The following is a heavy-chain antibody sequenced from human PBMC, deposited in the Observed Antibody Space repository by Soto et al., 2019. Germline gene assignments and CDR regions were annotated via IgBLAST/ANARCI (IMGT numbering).Heavy chain of an antibody. J-gene: IGHJ4*02. V-gene: IGHV3-23*01. CDR1: GFTFSSYP. CDR2: IKAAGGDT. Sequence: EVQLLGSGGGLVRPGGSLRLSCAGSGFTFSSYPMSWVRQAPGKGPEWVAAIKAAGGDTYYADSVKGRFTISRDNFNDILYLQMNSLTVEDTAMYYCKRDVVASSPPGADYWGQGTLATVSS. D-gene: IGHD5-12*01. CDR3: KRDVVASSPPGADY.